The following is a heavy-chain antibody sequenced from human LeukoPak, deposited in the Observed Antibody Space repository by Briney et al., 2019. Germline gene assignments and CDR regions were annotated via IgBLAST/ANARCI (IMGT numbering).Heavy chain of an antibody. J-gene: IGHJ6*03. D-gene: IGHD2-21*01. CDR3: ARATVIGDVPVPGYMDV. CDR2: IGTIGDT. Sequence: GRSLRLSCAASGFSFSNYDMHWVRQVAGKGLEWVSSIGTIGDTFYPGSVKGRFTISRENAKNSLYLQMNSLRPGDTAVYYCARATVIGDVPVPGYMDVWGKGTTVTVSS. CDR1: GFSFSNYD. V-gene: IGHV3-13*01.